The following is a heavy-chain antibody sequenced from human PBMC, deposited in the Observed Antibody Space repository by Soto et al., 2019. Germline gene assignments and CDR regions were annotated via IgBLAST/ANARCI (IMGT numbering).Heavy chain of an antibody. CDR1: GGTFSSYA. V-gene: IGHV1-69*06. CDR2: IIPIFGTA. Sequence: QVQLVQSGAEVKKPGSSVTVSCKASGGTFSSYAISWVRQAPGQGLEWMGGIIPIFGTANYAQKFQGRVTITADKSTSTAYMELSSRRAEDTAVYYGASAKGFWSGRGRVNGMDVWGQGTTVTV. CDR3: ASAKGFWSGRGRVNGMDV. J-gene: IGHJ6*02. D-gene: IGHD3-3*01.